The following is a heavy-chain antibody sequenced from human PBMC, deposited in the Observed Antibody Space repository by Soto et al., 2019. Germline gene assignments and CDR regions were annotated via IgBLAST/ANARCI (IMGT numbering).Heavy chain of an antibody. D-gene: IGHD1-26*01. CDR3: ARSPTGELLRCGMDV. CDR2: ISSSSSYI. V-gene: IGHV3-21*01. Sequence: EVQLVESGGGLVKPGGSLRLSCAASGFTFSSYSMNWVRQAPGKGLECVSSISSSSSYIYYADSVKGRFTISRDNAKNSLYLQMNSLRAEDTAVYYCARSPTGELLRCGMDVWGQGTTVTVSS. J-gene: IGHJ6*02. CDR1: GFTFSSYS.